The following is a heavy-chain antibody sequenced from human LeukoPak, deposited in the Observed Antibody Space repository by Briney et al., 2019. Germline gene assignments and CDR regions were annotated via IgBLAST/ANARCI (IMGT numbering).Heavy chain of an antibody. D-gene: IGHD6-19*01. CDR1: GFTFSSYA. J-gene: IGHJ6*02. CDR2: ISGSGGST. CDR3: ACVAGYYYYYGMDV. Sequence: GGSLRLSCAASGFTFSSYAMSWVRQAPGKGLEWVSAISGSGGSTYYADSVKGRFTISRDNSKNTLYLQMNGLRAEDTAVYYCACVAGYYYYYGMDVWGQGTTVTVSS. V-gene: IGHV3-23*01.